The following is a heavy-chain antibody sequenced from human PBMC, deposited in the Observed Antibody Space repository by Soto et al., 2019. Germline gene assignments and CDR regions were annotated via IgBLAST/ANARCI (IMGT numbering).Heavy chain of an antibody. J-gene: IGHJ6*02. CDR3: AREFHIVVPAAMQGYYYYGMDV. CDR1: GFTFSSYW. D-gene: IGHD2-2*01. Sequence: GGSLRLSCAASGFTFSSYWMSWVRQAPGKGLEWVANIKQDGSEKYYVDSVKGRFTISRDNAKNSLYLQMNSLRAEDTAVYYCAREFHIVVPAAMQGYYYYGMDVWGQGTT. V-gene: IGHV3-7*03. CDR2: IKQDGSEK.